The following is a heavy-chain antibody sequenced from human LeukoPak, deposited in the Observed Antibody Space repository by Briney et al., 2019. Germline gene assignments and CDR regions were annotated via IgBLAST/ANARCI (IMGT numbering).Heavy chain of an antibody. V-gene: IGHV3-7*01. J-gene: IGHJ4*02. CDR2: IKEDGREK. D-gene: IGHD2-15*01. CDR3: ARGWGEKGYCRGGTCNNPQFDY. Sequence: PGGSLRLSCEASGFRFSDHWMTWVRQAPGKGLEWVANIKEDGREKYYVDSVKGRFTLSKDNAKNSVYLQMNSLGAEDTAVYYCARGWGEKGYCRGGTCNNPQFDYWGQGILVTVSS. CDR1: GFRFSDHW.